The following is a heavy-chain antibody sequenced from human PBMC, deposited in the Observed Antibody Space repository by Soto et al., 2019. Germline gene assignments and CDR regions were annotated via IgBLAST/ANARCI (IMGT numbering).Heavy chain of an antibody. J-gene: IGHJ6*02. CDR1: GGTFNSYA. D-gene: IGHD5-18*01. V-gene: IGHV1-69*13. CDR3: ADSPAGVYNYGYLYYHAMDA. CDR2: IIPLFGTP. Sequence: SVKVSCKASGGTFNSYAFSWVRQAPGLGLEWMGGIIPLFGTPNYSRKFQGRVTIAADESTSTAYMELSSLTSQDTAIYYCADSPAGVYNYGYLYYHAMDAWGQGTMVTVSS.